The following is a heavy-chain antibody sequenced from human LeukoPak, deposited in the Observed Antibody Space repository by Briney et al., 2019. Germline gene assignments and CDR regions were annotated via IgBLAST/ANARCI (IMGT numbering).Heavy chain of an antibody. Sequence: ASVKVSCKASGYTFTGYYMHWVRQAPGQGLEWMGWINPNSGGTNYAQKFQGRVTMTRDTSISTAYMELSRLRSDDTAVYYCARDFVEGCSSTSCYTNWFDPWGQGTLVTVSS. CDR3: ARDFVEGCSSTSCYTNWFDP. D-gene: IGHD2-2*02. CDR2: INPNSGGT. J-gene: IGHJ5*02. V-gene: IGHV1-2*02. CDR1: GYTFTGYY.